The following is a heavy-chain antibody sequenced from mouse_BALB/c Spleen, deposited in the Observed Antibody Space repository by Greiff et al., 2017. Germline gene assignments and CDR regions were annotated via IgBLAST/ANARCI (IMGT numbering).Heavy chain of an antibody. D-gene: IGHD2-4*01. Sequence: VQLQESGAELVRPGASVTLSCKSSGYTFTDYEMHWVKQTPVHGLEWIGAIDPETGGTAYNQKFKGKATLTADKSSSTAYMELRSLTSEDSAVYYCTRGGSTMITTGYYFDYWGQGTTLTVSS. J-gene: IGHJ2*01. V-gene: IGHV1-15*01. CDR3: TRGGSTMITTGYYFDY. CDR2: IDPETGGT. CDR1: GYTFTDYE.